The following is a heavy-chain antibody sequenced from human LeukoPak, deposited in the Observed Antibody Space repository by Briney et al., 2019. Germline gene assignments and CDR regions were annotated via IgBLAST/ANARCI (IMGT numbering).Heavy chain of an antibody. Sequence: SDTLSLTCALYLGSFSAYYWSWIGEPPGPELEAIGGIKHSGRTNHNPSLKRRVTRSVNTSNNQFSLKLSSVTAADTAVYYCARGYYGSGSQFCHMDVWGKGTTITVS. V-gene: IGHV4-34*01. CDR1: LGSFSAYY. D-gene: IGHD3-10*01. CDR3: ARGYYGSGSQFCHMDV. CDR2: IKHSGRT. J-gene: IGHJ6*03.